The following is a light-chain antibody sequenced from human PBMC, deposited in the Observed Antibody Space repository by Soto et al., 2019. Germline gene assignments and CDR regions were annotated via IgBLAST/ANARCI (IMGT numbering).Light chain of an antibody. CDR3: QQRSNWPLT. Sequence: EIVVTQSPATLSFSPGERATLSCRASQSVSSYLAWYQQKPGQAPRLLIYDASNRATGIPARFSGSGSGTDFTLTISSLEPEDFAVYYCQQRSNWPLTFGGGTKVDIK. V-gene: IGKV3-11*01. CDR2: DAS. J-gene: IGKJ4*01. CDR1: QSVSSY.